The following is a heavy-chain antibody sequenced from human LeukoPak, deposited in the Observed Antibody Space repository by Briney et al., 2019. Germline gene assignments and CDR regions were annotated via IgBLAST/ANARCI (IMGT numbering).Heavy chain of an antibody. Sequence: GGSLRLSCAASGFTFSSYSMNWVRQAPGKGLEWVSSISSSSSYIYYADSVKGRFTISRDNAKNSLYLQMNCLRAEDTAVYYCAQRGYSGYSFDYWGQGTLVTVSS. J-gene: IGHJ4*02. CDR3: AQRGYSGYSFDY. D-gene: IGHD5-12*01. CDR1: GFTFSSYS. CDR2: ISSSSSYI. V-gene: IGHV3-21*01.